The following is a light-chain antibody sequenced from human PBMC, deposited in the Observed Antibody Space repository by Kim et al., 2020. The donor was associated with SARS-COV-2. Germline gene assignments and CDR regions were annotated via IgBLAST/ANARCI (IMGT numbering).Light chain of an antibody. CDR3: QQYESSPHT. J-gene: IGKJ1*01. V-gene: IGKV1-5*01. CDR2: DAS. CDR1: QSLRNL. Sequence: ASGGDRIPLPCRGSQSLRNLFTWLQKKPRESPKPPVYDASILESGVPYRFRGRGSGTEFTLTNPRLQPEDFATYFCQQYESSPHTFGPGTKVEIK.